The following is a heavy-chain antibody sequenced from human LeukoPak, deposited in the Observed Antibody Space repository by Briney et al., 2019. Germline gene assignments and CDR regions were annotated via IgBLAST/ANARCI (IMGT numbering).Heavy chain of an antibody. CDR2: INHSGST. CDR1: GGSFSGYY. D-gene: IGHD5-24*01. Sequence: SETLSLTCAVYGGSFSGYYWSWIRQPPGKGLEWIGEINHSGSTNYNPSLKSRVTISVDTSKNQFSLKLSSVTAADTAVYYCARDGWLQFSVAFDIWGQGTMVTVSS. J-gene: IGHJ3*02. V-gene: IGHV4-34*01. CDR3: ARDGWLQFSVAFDI.